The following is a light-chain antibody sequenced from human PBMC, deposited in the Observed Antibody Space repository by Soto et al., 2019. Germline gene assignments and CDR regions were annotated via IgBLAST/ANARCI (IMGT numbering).Light chain of an antibody. CDR2: WAS. CDR3: QQYYSTLFWT. J-gene: IGKJ1*01. V-gene: IGKV4-1*01. CDR1: QSVLYSSNNKNY. Sequence: DIVMTQSPDSLAVSLGERATINCKSSQSVLYSSNNKNYLAWYQQKPGQPPKLLIYWASTRESGVPDRFSGSASGTDFTLTISSLQAEDVAVYYCQQYYSTLFWTFGQGTRV.